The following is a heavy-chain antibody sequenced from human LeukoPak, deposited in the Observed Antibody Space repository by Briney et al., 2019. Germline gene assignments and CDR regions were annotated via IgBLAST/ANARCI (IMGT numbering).Heavy chain of an antibody. CDR3: ADSGTDSYYFDY. CDR1: GVTFGSYA. CDR2: ISYDGSKK. D-gene: IGHD3-10*01. Sequence: GSLSLSCAASGVTFGSYAMHWVRQAPGKGLEWVAVISYDGSKKHYADSVKGRFTISRDNSKNTLYLQMNSLRAEDTAVYYCADSGTDSYYFDYWGQGTLVTVSS. J-gene: IGHJ4*02. V-gene: IGHV3-30-3*01.